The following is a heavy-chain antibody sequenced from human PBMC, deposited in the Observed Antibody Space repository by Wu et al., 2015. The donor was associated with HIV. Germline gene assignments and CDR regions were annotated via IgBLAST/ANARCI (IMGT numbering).Heavy chain of an antibody. V-gene: IGHV1-69*05. D-gene: IGHD3-3*01. CDR1: GDGFTSYA. CDR2: INPLFGTT. CDR3: ARAGFMIFGVVTTKAYYMDV. J-gene: IGHJ6*03. Sequence: QVHLVQFGGEVKKPGSSVKVTCKASGDGFTSYAVSWVRQAPGQGLEWMGGINPLFGTTKFAQKFQDRLTITTDELKTSAYMELSSLKSEDTAVYYCARAGFMIFGVVTTKAYYMDVWGKGTTVTVSS.